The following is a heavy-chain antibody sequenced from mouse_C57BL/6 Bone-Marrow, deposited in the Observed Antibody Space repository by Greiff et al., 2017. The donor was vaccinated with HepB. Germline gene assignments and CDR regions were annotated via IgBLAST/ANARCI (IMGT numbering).Heavy chain of an antibody. CDR2: IYPGSGST. V-gene: IGHV1-55*01. D-gene: IGHD3-2*02. J-gene: IGHJ3*01. CDR3: ARGAAQASWFAY. CDR1: GYTFTSYW. Sequence: VKLQQPGAELVKPGASVKMSCKASGYTFTSYWITWVKQRPGQGLEWIGDIYPGSGSTNYNEKFKSKATLTVDTSSSTAYMQLSSLTSEDSAVYYCARGAAQASWFAYWGQGTLVTVSA.